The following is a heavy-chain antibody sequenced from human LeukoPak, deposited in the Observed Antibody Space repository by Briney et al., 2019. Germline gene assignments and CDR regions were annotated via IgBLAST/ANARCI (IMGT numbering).Heavy chain of an antibody. CDR2: ISYDGSNK. CDR3: ARGRYCSGGRCYSDFDY. J-gene: IGHJ4*02. D-gene: IGHD2-15*01. CDR1: GFTFSSYT. V-gene: IGHV3-30-3*01. Sequence: PGGSLRLSCAASGFTFSSYTKHWVRQAPGKGLECVAVISYDGSNKYYADSVKGRFTISRDNSKNTLYLQMNSLRGEDTAVYYCARGRYCSGGRCYSDFDYWGQGTLVTVFS.